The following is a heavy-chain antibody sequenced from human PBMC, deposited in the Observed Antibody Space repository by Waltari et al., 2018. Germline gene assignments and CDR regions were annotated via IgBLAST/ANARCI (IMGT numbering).Heavy chain of an antibody. D-gene: IGHD3-10*01. CDR2: AYFSGTT. CDR1: NGSIHNFS. V-gene: IGHV4-59*01. Sequence: QVQLQESGPGLVKPSETLSLTCTVSNGSIHNFSSSWIRQPPGKGLEWIGYAYFSGTTTYNPSLKSRVTISVDTSKNQFSLKLTSVTAADTATYYCARGGLRYYDSGSQPYNWFGPWGQGIMVSVSS. CDR3: ARGGLRYYDSGSQPYNWFGP. J-gene: IGHJ5*02.